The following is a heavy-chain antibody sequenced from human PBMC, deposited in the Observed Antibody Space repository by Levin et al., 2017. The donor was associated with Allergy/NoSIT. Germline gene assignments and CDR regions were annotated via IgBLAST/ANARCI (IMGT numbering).Heavy chain of an antibody. V-gene: IGHV3-33*01. D-gene: IGHD2-2*01. Sequence: GGSLRLSCAASGFTFSSYGMHWVRQAPGKGLEWVAVIWYDGSNKYYADSVKGRFTISRDNSKNTLYLQMNSLRAEDTAVYYCARDGGRIFCSSTSCYGGLPDYWGQGTLVTVSS. CDR2: IWYDGSNK. J-gene: IGHJ4*02. CDR3: ARDGGRIFCSSTSCYGGLPDY. CDR1: GFTFSSYG.